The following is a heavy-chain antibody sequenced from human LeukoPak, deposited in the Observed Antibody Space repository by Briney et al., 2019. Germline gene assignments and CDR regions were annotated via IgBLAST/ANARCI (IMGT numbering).Heavy chain of an antibody. CDR2: ISGSGSRT. J-gene: IGHJ4*02. Sequence: GGSLRLSCAASGFTFSSYAMTWVRQAPGKGLEWVSGISGSGSRTSYADSVKGRFTISRDNSKNTLYLQMNSLRAEDTAVYYCAKDAGSGSHNDYWGQGTLVTVSS. CDR1: GFTFSSYA. CDR3: AKDAGSGSHNDY. V-gene: IGHV3-23*01. D-gene: IGHD1-26*01.